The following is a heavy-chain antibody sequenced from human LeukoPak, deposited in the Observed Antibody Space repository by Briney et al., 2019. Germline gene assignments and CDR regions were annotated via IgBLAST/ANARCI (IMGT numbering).Heavy chain of an antibody. CDR3: AKVKETYYDFWSGYYNFDY. Sequence: GGSLRLSCAASGLTFSSHWMHWVRQAPGKGLEWVSAISGSGGSTYYADSVKGRFTISRDNSKNTLYLQMNSLRAEDTAVYYCAKVKETYYDFWSGYYNFDYWGQGTLVTVSS. CDR2: ISGSGGST. J-gene: IGHJ4*02. V-gene: IGHV3-23*01. D-gene: IGHD3-3*01. CDR1: GLTFSSHW.